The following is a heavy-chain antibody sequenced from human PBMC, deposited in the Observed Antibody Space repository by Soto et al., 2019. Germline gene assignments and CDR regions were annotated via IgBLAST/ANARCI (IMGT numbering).Heavy chain of an antibody. Sequence: GGSLRLSCAASGFTFSSYAMSWVRQAPGKGLEWVSAISGSGGSTYYADSVKGRFTISRDNSKNTLYLQMNSLRAEDTAVYYCAKDRVTAVAGRSAEYFQHWGQGTLVTVSS. J-gene: IGHJ1*01. V-gene: IGHV3-23*01. D-gene: IGHD6-19*01. CDR3: AKDRVTAVAGRSAEYFQH. CDR2: ISGSGGST. CDR1: GFTFSSYA.